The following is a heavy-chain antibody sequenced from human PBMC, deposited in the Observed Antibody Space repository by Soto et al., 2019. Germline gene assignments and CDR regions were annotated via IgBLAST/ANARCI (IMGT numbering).Heavy chain of an antibody. CDR3: ARGLDFFDNPGYWRKEDY. CDR2: IYSGGTT. V-gene: IGHV3-53*01. Sequence: PGGSLRLSCVVSGFTVSSKYMSWVRQAPGKGLEWVSLIYSGGTTYYADSVKGRFTISRDNSKNTVYLQMNSLRAEDTAVYYCARGLDFFDNPGYWRKEDYWGPGTLVTVSS. D-gene: IGHD3-22*01. J-gene: IGHJ4*02. CDR1: GFTVSSKY.